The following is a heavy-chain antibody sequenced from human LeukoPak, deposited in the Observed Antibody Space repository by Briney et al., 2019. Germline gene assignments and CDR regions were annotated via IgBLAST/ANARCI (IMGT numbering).Heavy chain of an antibody. CDR3: ASPSEVTGTTGYYFDY. CDR1: GGTFSSYA. CDR2: IIPIFGTA. Sequence: SVKVSCKASGGTFSSYAISWVRQAPGQGLEWMGGIIPIFGTANYAQKFQGRVTITADESTSTAYMELSSLRSEDTAVYYCASPSEVTGTTGYYFDYWGQGTLVTVSS. V-gene: IGHV1-69*13. D-gene: IGHD1-7*01. J-gene: IGHJ4*02.